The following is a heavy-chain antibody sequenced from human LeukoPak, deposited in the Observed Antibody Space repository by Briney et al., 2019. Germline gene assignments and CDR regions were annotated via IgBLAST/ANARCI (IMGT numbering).Heavy chain of an antibody. V-gene: IGHV3-21*01. J-gene: IGHJ3*02. D-gene: IGHD3-10*01. CDR3: AKRAQRGAFDI. CDR2: ISSSSSYI. Sequence: GGSLRLSCAASGFTFSSYSMNWVRQAPGKGLEWVSSISSSSSYIYYADSVKGRFTISRDNAKNSLYLQMSSLRAEDTAVCYCAKRAQRGAFDIWGQGTMVTVSS. CDR1: GFTFSSYS.